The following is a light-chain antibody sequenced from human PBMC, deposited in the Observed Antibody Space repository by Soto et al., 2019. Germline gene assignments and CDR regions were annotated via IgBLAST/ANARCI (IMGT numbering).Light chain of an antibody. CDR1: QSISTW. J-gene: IGKJ2*01. V-gene: IGKV1-5*01. Sequence: DIQMTQSPSTLSASVGDRVTITCRTSQSISTWLAWYQLKPGKAPILLIYDASNLQSGVPSRFSGSGSETEFTLTISSLQPDDFATYYCQQYDHYPFAFGQGTKLEIK. CDR2: DAS. CDR3: QQYDHYPFA.